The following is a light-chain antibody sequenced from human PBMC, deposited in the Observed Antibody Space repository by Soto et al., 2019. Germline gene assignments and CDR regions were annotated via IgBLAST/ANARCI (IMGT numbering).Light chain of an antibody. Sequence: DIQMTQSPSTLSASVGYRVTITCRASQSISSWLAWYQQKPGKAPKLLIYDASSLESGVPSRFSGSGSGTEFTLTISSLQPDDFATYYCQQYNSYSTFGQGTTGDIK. J-gene: IGKJ1*01. CDR1: QSISSW. CDR3: QQYNSYST. V-gene: IGKV1-5*01. CDR2: DAS.